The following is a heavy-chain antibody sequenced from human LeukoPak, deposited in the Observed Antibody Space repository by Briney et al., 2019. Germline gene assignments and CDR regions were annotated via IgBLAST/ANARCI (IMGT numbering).Heavy chain of an antibody. Sequence: GASVKVSCKVSGYTLTESSMHWVRQAPGKGLEWMGGFDPEDGETIYAQKFQGRVTMTGDTSTDTVYMELSSLRSEDTAVYYCATSLVALGSTWGQGTLVTVSS. V-gene: IGHV1-24*01. J-gene: IGHJ5*02. CDR1: GYTLTESS. CDR3: ATSLVALGST. D-gene: IGHD2-8*02. CDR2: FDPEDGET.